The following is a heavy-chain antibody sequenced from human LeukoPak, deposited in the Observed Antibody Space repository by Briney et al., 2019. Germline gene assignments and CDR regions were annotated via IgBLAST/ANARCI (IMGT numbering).Heavy chain of an antibody. D-gene: IGHD3-10*02. CDR3: AELGITMIGGV. V-gene: IGHV3-74*03. Sequence: GGSLRLSCAASGFTFTDYWMHWVRQVAGKGLAWVSRINGDLTNTTYADSVKGRFTISRDNAKNSLYLQMNSLRAEDTAVYYCAELGITMIGGVWGKGTTVTI. CDR2: INGDLTNT. J-gene: IGHJ6*03. CDR1: GFTFTDYW.